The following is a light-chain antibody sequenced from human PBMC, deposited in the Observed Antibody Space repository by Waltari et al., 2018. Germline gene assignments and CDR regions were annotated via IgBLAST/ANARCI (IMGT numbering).Light chain of an antibody. CDR1: QSIKSW. CDR3: QQYQTYWT. CDR2: KAS. V-gene: IGKV1-5*03. Sequence: DIQMTQSPSTLSASVGDTVTITCRASQSIKSWLAWYQQKPGKAPNLLIYKASSLESGVPSRFSGSGSGTECTLTITSLQPDDFAVYYCQQYQTYWTFGQGTKVEIK. J-gene: IGKJ1*01.